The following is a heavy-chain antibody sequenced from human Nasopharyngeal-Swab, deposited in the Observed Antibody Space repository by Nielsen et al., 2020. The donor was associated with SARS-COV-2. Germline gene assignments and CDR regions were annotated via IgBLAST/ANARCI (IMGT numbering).Heavy chain of an antibody. CDR2: MNPNSGNT. Sequence: ASSQVSCKASGYTFTSDYINWVRQDTGQGLEWMGWMNPNSGNTGYAQKFQGRVTFTADDYTSTAYMVLSSLRFQDTAVYYCARDQVPAAINDAFDIWGQGTMVTVSS. CDR3: ARDQVPAAINDAFDI. V-gene: IGHV1-8*03. D-gene: IGHD2-2*01. J-gene: IGHJ3*02. CDR1: GYTFTSDY.